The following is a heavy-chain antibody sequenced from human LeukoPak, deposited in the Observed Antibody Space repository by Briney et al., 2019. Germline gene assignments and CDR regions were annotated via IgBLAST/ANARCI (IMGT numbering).Heavy chain of an antibody. Sequence: GGSLRLSCAASGFTFDDYAMHWVRQAPGKGLEWVSLISWDGGSTYYADSVKGRFTISRDNSKNSLYLQMNSLRAKDTALYYCAKGGIAVAGPGWYFDYWGQGTLVTVSS. D-gene: IGHD6-19*01. CDR3: AKGGIAVAGPGWYFDY. CDR2: ISWDGGST. CDR1: GFTFDDYA. V-gene: IGHV3-43D*04. J-gene: IGHJ4*02.